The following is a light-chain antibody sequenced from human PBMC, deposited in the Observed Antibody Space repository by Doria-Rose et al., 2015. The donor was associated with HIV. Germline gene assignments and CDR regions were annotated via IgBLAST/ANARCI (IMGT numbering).Light chain of an antibody. CDR3: QSHDSSQGGTYV. CDR1: SSNIGAGYD. J-gene: IGLJ1*01. Sequence: QSVVTQPPSVSGAPGQKVTNSCTGSSSNIGAGYDVHWYQQLPETAPKLLIYGNTNRPSGNPSLVSGARSGASASLAITGSQAEDEAYYYCQSHDSSQGGTYVFGSGTKVTVL. CDR2: GNT. V-gene: IGLV1-40*03.